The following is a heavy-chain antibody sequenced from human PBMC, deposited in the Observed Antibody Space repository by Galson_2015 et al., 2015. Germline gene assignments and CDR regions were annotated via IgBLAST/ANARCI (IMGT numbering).Heavy chain of an antibody. V-gene: IGHV3-48*02. CDR2: ISSSSSTI. D-gene: IGHD2-2*01. CDR3: AGEPRSAAMTFDY. CDR1: GFTFSSYS. Sequence: SLRLSCAASGFTFSSYSMNWVRQAPGKGLEWVSYISSSSSTIYYADSVKGRFTISRDNAKNSLYLQMNSPRDEDTAVYYCAGEPRSAAMTFDYWGQGTLVTVSS. J-gene: IGHJ4*02.